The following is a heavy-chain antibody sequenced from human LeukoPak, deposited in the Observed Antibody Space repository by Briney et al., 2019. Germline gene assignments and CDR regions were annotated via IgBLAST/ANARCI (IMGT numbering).Heavy chain of an antibody. Sequence: GASVKVSCKASGYTFTSYYMHWVRQAPGQGLEWMGLINPSGGSTSYAQKFQGRVTMTRDTSTSTVYMELSSLRSEDTAVYYCARAAPIIAAAGPLHFDYWGQGTLVTVSS. D-gene: IGHD6-13*01. V-gene: IGHV1-46*01. CDR2: INPSGGST. J-gene: IGHJ4*02. CDR1: GYTFTSYY. CDR3: ARAAPIIAAAGPLHFDY.